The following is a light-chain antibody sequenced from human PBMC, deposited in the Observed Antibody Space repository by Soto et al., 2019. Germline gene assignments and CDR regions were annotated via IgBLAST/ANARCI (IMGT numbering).Light chain of an antibody. CDR3: SSYTSTSTRV. J-gene: IGLJ1*01. CDR1: SSDVGGYNY. Sequence: QSVLTQPASVSGSPGQSITISCTGTSSDVGGYNYVSWYQQHPGKAPKLMIYEVRNRPSGVSNRFSGSKSGNTASLTISGLQAEDEADYYCSSYTSTSTRVFGTGPKVTVL. CDR2: EVR. V-gene: IGLV2-14*01.